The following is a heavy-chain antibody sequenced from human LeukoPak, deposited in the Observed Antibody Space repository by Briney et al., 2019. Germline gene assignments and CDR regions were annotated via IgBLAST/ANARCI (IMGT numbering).Heavy chain of an antibody. Sequence: GGSLRLSCAASGFTFSSYAMHWVRQAPGKGLEWVAVISYDGSNKYYADSVKGRFTISRDNSENTLYLQMNSLRAEDTAVYYCARDAIYSDYAYFDYWGQGTLVTVSS. J-gene: IGHJ4*02. CDR2: ISYDGSNK. CDR1: GFTFSSYA. D-gene: IGHD4-11*01. CDR3: ARDAIYSDYAYFDY. V-gene: IGHV3-30-3*01.